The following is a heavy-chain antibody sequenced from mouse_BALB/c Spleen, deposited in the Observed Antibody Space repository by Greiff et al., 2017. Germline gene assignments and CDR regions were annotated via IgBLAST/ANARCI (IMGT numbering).Heavy chain of an antibody. Sequence: EVKLMESGGGLVKPGGSLKLSCAASGFTFSSYAMSWVRQSPEKRLEWVAEISSGGSYTYYPDTVTGRFTISRDNAKNTLYLEMSSLRSEDTAMYYCARSSLLRLRAWFAYWGQGTLVTVSA. D-gene: IGHD1-2*01. V-gene: IGHV5-9-4*01. CDR3: ARSSLLRLRAWFAY. J-gene: IGHJ3*01. CDR1: GFTFSSYA. CDR2: ISSGGSYT.